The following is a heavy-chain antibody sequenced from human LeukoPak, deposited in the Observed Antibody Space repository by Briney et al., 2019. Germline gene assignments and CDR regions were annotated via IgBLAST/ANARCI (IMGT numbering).Heavy chain of an antibody. CDR1: GGSFRGYY. CDR2: VNHSGST. CDR3: ARGGNIWSGLSGRNWFDP. Sequence: SETLSLTCAVYGGSFRGYYWSWIRQPPGTGLVWIGEVNHSGSTNYNPSLKSRVTISGDTSNNQFSLRLCSVTAADTAVYYCARGGNIWSGLSGRNWFDPWGQGTLVTVSS. V-gene: IGHV4-34*01. J-gene: IGHJ5*02. D-gene: IGHD3-3*01.